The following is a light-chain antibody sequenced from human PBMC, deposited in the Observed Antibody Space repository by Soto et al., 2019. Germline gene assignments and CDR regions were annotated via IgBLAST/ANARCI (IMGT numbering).Light chain of an antibody. V-gene: IGLV7-43*01. Sequence: QTVVTQEPTLTVSPGGTVTLTCASSTGPVTSDYYPNWFQQKPGQAPRALIYSTNNRHSWTPARFSGSLLGGKAALTLAAVQPEDEDEYYCLLYYGGVRVFGGGTKVTVL. CDR2: STN. CDR3: LLYYGGVRV. CDR1: TGPVTSDYY. J-gene: IGLJ2*01.